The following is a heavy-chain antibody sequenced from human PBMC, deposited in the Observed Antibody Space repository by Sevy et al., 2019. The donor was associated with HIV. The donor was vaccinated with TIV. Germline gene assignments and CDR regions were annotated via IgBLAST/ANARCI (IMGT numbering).Heavy chain of an antibody. CDR3: ARDQPRLVNYDFWSGPPIAGDYYYGMDV. Sequence: ASVKVSCKASGYTFTSYGISWVRQAPGQGLEWMGWISAYNGNTNYAQKLQGRVTMTTDTSTSTAYMELRSLRSDDTAVYYCARDQPRLVNYDFWSGPPIAGDYYYGMDVWGQGTTVTVSS. CDR2: ISAYNGNT. V-gene: IGHV1-18*01. D-gene: IGHD3-3*01. J-gene: IGHJ6*02. CDR1: GYTFTSYG.